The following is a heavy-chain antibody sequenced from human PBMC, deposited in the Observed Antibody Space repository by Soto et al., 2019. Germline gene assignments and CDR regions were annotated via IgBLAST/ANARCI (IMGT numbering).Heavy chain of an antibody. Sequence: GASVKVSCKASGYTFTSYGISWVRQAPGQGLEWMGWISAYNGNTNYAQKLQGRVTMTTDTSTSTAYMELRSLRSDDTAVYYCARVGPITIFSLVRWFDPWGQGTLVTVSS. CDR3: ARVGPITIFSLVRWFDP. J-gene: IGHJ5*02. CDR1: GYTFTSYG. CDR2: ISAYNGNT. D-gene: IGHD3-9*01. V-gene: IGHV1-18*04.